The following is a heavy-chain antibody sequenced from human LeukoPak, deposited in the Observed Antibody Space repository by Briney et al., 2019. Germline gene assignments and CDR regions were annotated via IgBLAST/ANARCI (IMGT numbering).Heavy chain of an antibody. Sequence: GGSLRLSCAASGFTFSSYWMSWVRQAPGKGLKWVANINQDGTEKYYVDSVKGRFTISRDNGKNSLYLQMNSLRVEDTAVYYCAKLAKYFYGSETFYFFEHWGQGTPVTASS. J-gene: IGHJ4*02. CDR3: AKLAKYFYGSETFYFFEH. CDR2: INQDGTEK. V-gene: IGHV3-7*01. D-gene: IGHD3-10*01. CDR1: GFTFSSYW.